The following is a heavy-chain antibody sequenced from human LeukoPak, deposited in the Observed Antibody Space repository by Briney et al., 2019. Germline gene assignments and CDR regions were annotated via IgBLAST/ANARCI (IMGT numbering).Heavy chain of an antibody. CDR2: IKQDGSEK. D-gene: IGHD7-27*01. J-gene: IGHJ4*02. CDR3: ARALGSGDFDY. V-gene: IGHV3-7*01. Sequence: GGSLRLSCAASGFIFSNYWMSWVRQAPGKGLEWVANIKQDGSEKYYVDSAKGRFTISRDNAKNSLYLQMNSLRAEDTAVYYCARALGSGDFDYWGQGTLVTVSS. CDR1: GFIFSNYW.